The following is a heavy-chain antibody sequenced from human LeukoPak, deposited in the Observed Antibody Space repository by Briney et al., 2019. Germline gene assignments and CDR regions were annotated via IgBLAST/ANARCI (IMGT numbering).Heavy chain of an antibody. Sequence: ASVKVSCKASGYTFTSYYMHWVRQAPGQGLEWMGIINPSGGSTNYAQKFQGRVTMTRDTSISTAYMELSRLRSDDTAVYYCAREHSSGYYFDAFDIWGQGTMVTVSS. J-gene: IGHJ3*02. CDR3: AREHSSGYYFDAFDI. D-gene: IGHD3-22*01. CDR1: GYTFTSYY. CDR2: INPSGGST. V-gene: IGHV1-2*02.